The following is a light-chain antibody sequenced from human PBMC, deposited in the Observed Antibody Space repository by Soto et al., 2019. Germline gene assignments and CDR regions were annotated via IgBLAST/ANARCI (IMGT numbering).Light chain of an antibody. CDR1: QTVSSY. CDR2: GAS. Sequence: ENVSTQSPGTLSLSPGERATLSCRASQTVSSYLTWYQQRPGQAPRLLISGASRRATGIPDRFSGSGSGTDFTLTISRLGPDVFALYYCQQYGTSPTTFGQGPRSEI. CDR3: QQYGTSPTT. J-gene: IGKJ5*01. V-gene: IGKV3-20*01.